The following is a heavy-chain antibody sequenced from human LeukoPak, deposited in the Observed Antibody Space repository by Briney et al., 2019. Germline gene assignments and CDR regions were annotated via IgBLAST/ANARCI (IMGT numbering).Heavy chain of an antibody. D-gene: IGHD4-23*01. CDR2: IYTSGST. Sequence: SETLSLTCTVSGGSISSGSYYWSWIRQPAGKGLEWIGRIYTSGSTNYNPSLKSRVTISVDTSKNQFSLKLSSVTAADTAVYYCARETTVVTGPWGQGTLVTVSS. CDR3: ARETTVVTGP. V-gene: IGHV4-61*02. CDR1: GGSISSGSYY. J-gene: IGHJ5*02.